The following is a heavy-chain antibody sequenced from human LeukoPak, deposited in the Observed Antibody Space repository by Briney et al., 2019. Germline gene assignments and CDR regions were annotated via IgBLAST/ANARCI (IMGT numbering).Heavy chain of an antibody. Sequence: ASVKVSCKASGYTFTSFGISWVRQAPGQGLEWMGWISTYNGNTNHAQKLQGRATMTTDTSTSTAYMELRSLRSDDTAVYYCARVNNYDILSSFDYWGQGALVTVSS. CDR2: ISTYNGNT. V-gene: IGHV1-18*01. CDR3: ARVNNYDILSSFDY. J-gene: IGHJ4*02. CDR1: GYTFTSFG. D-gene: IGHD3-9*01.